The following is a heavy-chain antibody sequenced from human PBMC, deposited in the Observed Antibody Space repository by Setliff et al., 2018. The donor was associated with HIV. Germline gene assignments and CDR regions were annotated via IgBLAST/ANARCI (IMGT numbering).Heavy chain of an antibody. D-gene: IGHD2-15*01. CDR3: ARELVVVGATPPTPHYYYYGMDV. V-gene: IGHV7-4-1*02. CDR1: GYTFTSYA. J-gene: IGHJ6*02. CDR2: INTNTGNQ. Sequence: ASVKVSCKASGYTFTSYAMNWVRQAPGQGLEWMGWINTNTGNQTYAQGFTGRFVFSLDTAVSTAYLQISSLKAEDTAVYYCARELVVVGATPPTPHYYYYGMDVWGQGTTVTVSS.